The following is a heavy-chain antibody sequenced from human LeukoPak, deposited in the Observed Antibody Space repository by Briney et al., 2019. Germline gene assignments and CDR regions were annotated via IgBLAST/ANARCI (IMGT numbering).Heavy chain of an antibody. D-gene: IGHD7-27*01. J-gene: IGHJ3*02. CDR3: ARGRRLGNDAFDI. CDR1: GGSFSGYY. Sequence: SETLSLTCAVYGGSFSGYYRSWIRQPPGKGLEWIGEINHSGSTNYNPSLKSRVTISVDTSKNQFSLKLSSVTAADTAVYYCARGRRLGNDAFDIWGQGTMVTVSS. V-gene: IGHV4-34*01. CDR2: INHSGST.